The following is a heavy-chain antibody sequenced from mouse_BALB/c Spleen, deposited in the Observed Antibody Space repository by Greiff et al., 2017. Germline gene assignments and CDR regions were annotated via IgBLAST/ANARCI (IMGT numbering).Heavy chain of an antibody. CDR3: ARPLYYYGSSYYAMDY. J-gene: IGHJ4*01. CDR1: GYTFTSYY. D-gene: IGHD1-1*01. V-gene: IGHV1S56*01. CDR2: IYPGNVNT. Sequence: VKLMESGPELVKPGASVRISCKASGYTFTSYYIHWVKQRPGQGLEWIGWIYPGNVNTKYNEKFKGKATLTADKSSSTAYMQLSSLTSEDSAVYFCARPLYYYGSSYYAMDYWGQGTSVTVSS.